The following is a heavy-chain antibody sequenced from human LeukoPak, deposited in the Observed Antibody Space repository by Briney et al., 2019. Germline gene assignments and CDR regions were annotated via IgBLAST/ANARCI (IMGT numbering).Heavy chain of an antibody. CDR1: GGSISSGGYY. Sequence: SETLSLTCTVSGGSISSGGYYWSWIRQHPGKGLEWIGYIYYSGSTYYNPSLKSRVTISVDTSKNQFSLKLSSVTAADTAVYYCARVGRTVVTPGSVDYWGQGTLVTVSS. J-gene: IGHJ4*02. CDR3: ARVGRTVVTPGSVDY. D-gene: IGHD4-23*01. V-gene: IGHV4-31*03. CDR2: IYYSGST.